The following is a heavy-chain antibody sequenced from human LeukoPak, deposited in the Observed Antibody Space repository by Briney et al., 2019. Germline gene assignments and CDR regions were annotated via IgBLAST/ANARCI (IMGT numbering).Heavy chain of an antibody. V-gene: IGHV3-23*01. CDR3: AKAGTKPQSLDY. J-gene: IGHJ4*02. Sequence: PGGSLRLSCAASGFTFSSYAMSWVRQAPGKGLEWVSAISGGGSNTYYADSVKGRITISRDNSKNTLYLQMNSLRAEDTAVYYCAKAGTKPQSLDYWGQGTLVTVSS. D-gene: IGHD3-10*01. CDR2: ISGGGSNT. CDR1: GFTFSSYA.